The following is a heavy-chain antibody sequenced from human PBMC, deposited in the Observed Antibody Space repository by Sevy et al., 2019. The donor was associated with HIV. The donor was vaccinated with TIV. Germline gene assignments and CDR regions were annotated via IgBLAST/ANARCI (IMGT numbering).Heavy chain of an antibody. CDR2: IRKKAYDGTK. CDR3: TRDPTEGIAVAGNWYDP. CDR1: GFTFGDYA. Sequence: GGSLRLSCKASGFTFGDYAMSWFRQAPGKGLEWVGFIRKKAYDGTKEYAPPVKGRFTISRDDSKSIAYLQMNSLKTEDTAVYYCTRDPTEGIAVAGNWYDPWGQGTLVTVSS. J-gene: IGHJ5*02. D-gene: IGHD6-19*01. V-gene: IGHV3-49*03.